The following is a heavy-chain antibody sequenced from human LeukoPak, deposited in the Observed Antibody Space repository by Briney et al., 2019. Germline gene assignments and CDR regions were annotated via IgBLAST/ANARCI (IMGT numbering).Heavy chain of an antibody. D-gene: IGHD2-2*01. Sequence: GGSLRLSCAASGFTFDDYVMHWVRQAPGKGLEWVSGISWNSGSTGYADSVKGRFTISRDNAKNSLYLQMNRLRDEDTALYYCAKDTLGRTYCSSTSCPGAFDIWGRGTMVTVS. CDR3: AKDTLGRTYCSSTSCPGAFDI. CDR1: GFTFDDYV. V-gene: IGHV3-9*01. CDR2: ISWNSGST. J-gene: IGHJ3*02.